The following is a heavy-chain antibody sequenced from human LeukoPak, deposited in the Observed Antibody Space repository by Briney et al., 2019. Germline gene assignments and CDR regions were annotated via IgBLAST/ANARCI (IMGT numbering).Heavy chain of an antibody. Sequence: ASVKVSCKASGYTFTGYYMHWVRQAPGQGLEWMGWINPNSGGTNYAQRFQGRVTMTRDTSISTAYMELSRLRSDDTAVYYCARDWVPPYCSGGSCHTDYWGQGTLVTVSS. V-gene: IGHV1-2*02. J-gene: IGHJ4*02. D-gene: IGHD2-15*01. CDR1: GYTFTGYY. CDR2: INPNSGGT. CDR3: ARDWVPPYCSGGSCHTDY.